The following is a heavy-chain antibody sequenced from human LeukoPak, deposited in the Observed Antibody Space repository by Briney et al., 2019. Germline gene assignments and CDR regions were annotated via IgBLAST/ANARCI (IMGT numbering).Heavy chain of an antibody. CDR1: GYTFINYA. CDR2: INAGNGNT. V-gene: IGHV1-3*03. CDR3: ARSLGMGATLDY. Sequence: SSVTVSFKCSGYTFINYAMHWVRQAPGQRREGMGWINAGNGNTRYSQEFKGRVTITRDTSASTVYMELSSLRSEDMPVYFCARSLGMGATLDYWGRGTLVTVSS. J-gene: IGHJ4*02. D-gene: IGHD1-26*01.